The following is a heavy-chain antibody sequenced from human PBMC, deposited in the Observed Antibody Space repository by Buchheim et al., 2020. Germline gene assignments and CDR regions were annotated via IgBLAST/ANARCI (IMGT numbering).Heavy chain of an antibody. D-gene: IGHD3-16*01. J-gene: IGHJ4*02. V-gene: IGHV1-46*01. CDR2: INPSSGVT. Sequence: QVQLVQSGAEVKKPGASVKISCKASGYTFTTFYIHWVRQAPGQGLEWMGEINPSSGVTSYAQKFQGRVTMTRDTSTNTLYMELSSLRSDDTAVFYCARGGAASWGTNDFWGQGTL. CDR3: ARGGAASWGTNDF. CDR1: GYTFTTFY.